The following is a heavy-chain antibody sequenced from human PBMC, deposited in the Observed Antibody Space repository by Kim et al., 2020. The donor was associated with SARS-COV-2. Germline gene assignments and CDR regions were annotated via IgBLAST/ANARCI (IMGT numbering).Heavy chain of an antibody. CDR3: ATGYGGNYYYIDV. CDR1: GFTFSSYA. J-gene: IGHJ6*03. D-gene: IGHD1-26*01. Sequence: GGSLRLSCAASGFTFSSYAMHWVRQAPGKGLEWVAVISYDGSNKYYADSVKGRFTISRDNSKNTLYLQMNSLRAEDTAVYYCATGYGGNYYYIDVWGKGTTVTVSS. V-gene: IGHV3-30-3*01. CDR2: ISYDGSNK.